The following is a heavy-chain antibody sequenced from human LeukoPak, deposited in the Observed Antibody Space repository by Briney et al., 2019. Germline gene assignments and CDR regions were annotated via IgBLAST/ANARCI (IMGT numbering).Heavy chain of an antibody. D-gene: IGHD3-10*01. J-gene: IGHJ4*02. CDR3: AREDYYGSGSYIY. CDR1: GGSISSYY. Sequence: SETLSLTCTVSGGSISSYYWSWIRQPPGKGLEWIGEIYHSGSTNYNPSLKSRVTISVDKSKNQFSLKLSSVTAADTAVYYCAREDYYGSGSYIYWGQGTLVTVSS. V-gene: IGHV4-59*12. CDR2: IYHSGST.